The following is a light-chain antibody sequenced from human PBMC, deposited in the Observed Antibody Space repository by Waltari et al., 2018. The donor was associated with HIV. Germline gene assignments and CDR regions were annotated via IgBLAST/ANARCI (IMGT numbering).Light chain of an antibody. V-gene: IGKV2-28*01. CDR1: QSLLHSNGYNY. Sequence: DIVMTQSPLSLPVTPGEPASISCRSSQSLLHSNGYNYLDWYLQKPGQSPQLLIYLGSNRASGVPDRFSGSCSGTDFTLKISRVEAEDVGVYYCMQALQTWTFGQGTKVEIK. CDR3: MQALQTWT. CDR2: LGS. J-gene: IGKJ1*01.